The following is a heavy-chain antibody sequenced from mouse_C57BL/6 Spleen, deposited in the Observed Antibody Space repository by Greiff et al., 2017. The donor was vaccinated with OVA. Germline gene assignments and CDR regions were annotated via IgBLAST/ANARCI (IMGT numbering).Heavy chain of an antibody. J-gene: IGHJ4*01. CDR1: GYSFTSYY. Sequence: QVQLQQSGPELVKPGASVKISCKASGYSFTSYYIHWVKQRPGQGLEWIGWIYPGSGNTKYNEKFKGKATLTADTSSSTAYMQLSSLTSEDSAVYYCARHYGNYLYAMDYWGQGTSVTVSS. V-gene: IGHV1-66*01. D-gene: IGHD2-1*01. CDR2: IYPGSGNT. CDR3: ARHYGNYLYAMDY.